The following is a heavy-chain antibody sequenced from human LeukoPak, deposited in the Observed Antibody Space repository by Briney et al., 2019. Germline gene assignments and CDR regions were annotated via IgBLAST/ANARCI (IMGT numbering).Heavy chain of an antibody. D-gene: IGHD2-15*01. J-gene: IGHJ6*02. V-gene: IGHV3-30-3*01. CDR1: GFTFSSYA. Sequence: GRSLRLSCAASGFTFSSYAMHWVRQAPGKGLEWVAVISYDGSNKYYADSVKGRFTISRDNSKNTLYLQMNSLRAEDTAVYYCASPYCSGGSCYSYYYYYGMDVWGQGTTVTVSS. CDR2: ISYDGSNK. CDR3: ASPYCSGGSCYSYYYYYGMDV.